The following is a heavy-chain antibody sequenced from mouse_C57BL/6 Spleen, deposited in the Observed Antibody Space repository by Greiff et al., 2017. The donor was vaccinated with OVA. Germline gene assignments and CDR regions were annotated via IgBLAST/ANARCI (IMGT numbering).Heavy chain of an antibody. D-gene: IGHD1-1*01. J-gene: IGHJ2*01. CDR2: IDPSDSYT. CDR1: GYTFTSYW. Sequence: QVQLKQPGAELVMPGASVKLSCKASGYTFTSYWMHWVKQRPGQGLEWIGEIDPSDSYTNYNQKFKGKSTLTVDKSSSTAYMQLSSLTSEDSAVYYCARAPSSSSLYFDYWGQGTTLTVSS. CDR3: ARAPSSSSLYFDY. V-gene: IGHV1-69*01.